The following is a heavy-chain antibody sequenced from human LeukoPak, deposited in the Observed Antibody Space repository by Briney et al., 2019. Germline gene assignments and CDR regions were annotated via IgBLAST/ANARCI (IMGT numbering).Heavy chain of an antibody. D-gene: IGHD5-12*01. CDR3: ARDSIGYGRPGAFDY. V-gene: IGHV4-59*01. J-gene: IGHJ4*02. CDR1: GGSISSYY. CDR2: IYYSGST. Sequence: SETLSLTCTVSGGSISSYYWSWIRQPPGKGLEWIGYIYYSGSTNYNPSLKSRVTMSVDTSKNQFSLKLSSVTAADTAVYYCARDSIGYGRPGAFDYWGQGTLVTVSS.